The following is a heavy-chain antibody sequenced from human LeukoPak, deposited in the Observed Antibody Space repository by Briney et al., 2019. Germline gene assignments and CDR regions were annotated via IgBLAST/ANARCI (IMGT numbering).Heavy chain of an antibody. CDR1: GGSISIYY. CDR3: ARESGEQWLYPLLL. Sequence: PSETLSLTCTVSGGSISIYYWNWIRQPAGKGLEWIGRISTSESTQYNPSLKSRVTMSLDTSKNQFSLKLSSVTAADTAVYYCARESGEQWLYPLLLWGQGTLVTVSS. J-gene: IGHJ4*02. D-gene: IGHD6-19*01. CDR2: ISTSEST. V-gene: IGHV4-4*07.